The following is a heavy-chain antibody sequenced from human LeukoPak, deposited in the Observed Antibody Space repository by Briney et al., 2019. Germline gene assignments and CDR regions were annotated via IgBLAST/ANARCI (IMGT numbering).Heavy chain of an antibody. CDR1: GFTFSSYA. J-gene: IGHJ6*02. D-gene: IGHD5-18*01. V-gene: IGHV3-23*01. CDR3: ATLSGRIQLWLHYYGMDV. Sequence: GGSLRLSCAASGFTFSSYAMSWVRQAPGKGLEWVSAISGSGSSTYYADSVKGRFTISRDNSKNTLYLQMNSLRAEDTAVYYCATLSGRIQLWLHYYGMDVWGQGTTVTVSS. CDR2: ISGSGSST.